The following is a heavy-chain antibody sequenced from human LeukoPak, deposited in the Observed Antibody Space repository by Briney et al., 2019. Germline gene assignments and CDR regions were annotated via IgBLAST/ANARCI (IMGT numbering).Heavy chain of an antibody. CDR3: VRGISMVRGVPPDY. D-gene: IGHD3-10*01. CDR2: IGSSGSAI. V-gene: IGHV3-48*03. Sequence: PGGSLRLSCGASGFSFSNYEMNWVRQAPGKGLEWISYIGSSGSAIYYADSVKGRFSISRDNVESTVYLQMNSLRDEDTAVYYCVRGISMVRGVPPDYWGQGILVTVSS. J-gene: IGHJ4*02. CDR1: GFSFSNYE.